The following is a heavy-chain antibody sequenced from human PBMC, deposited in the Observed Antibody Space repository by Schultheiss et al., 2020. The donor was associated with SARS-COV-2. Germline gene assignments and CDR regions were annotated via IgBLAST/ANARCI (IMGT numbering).Heavy chain of an antibody. J-gene: IGHJ4*02. Sequence: GGSLRLSCAASGFTVSSNYMSWVRQAPGKGLELVSVIYSGGSTYYADSVKGRFTISRDNSKNTLYLQMNHLRAEDTAVYYCAREKPYNWNDGRFDYWGQGTLVTVSS. CDR3: AREKPYNWNDGRFDY. D-gene: IGHD1-1*01. V-gene: IGHV3-66*01. CDR2: IYSGGST. CDR1: GFTVSSNY.